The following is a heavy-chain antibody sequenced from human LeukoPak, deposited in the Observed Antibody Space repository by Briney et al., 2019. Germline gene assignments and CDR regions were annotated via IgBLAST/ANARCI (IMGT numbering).Heavy chain of an antibody. D-gene: IGHD5-18*01. CDR2: IYHSGST. CDR3: ARRGYSYNDAFDI. CDR1: GGSISSGAYS. J-gene: IGHJ3*02. Sequence: SQTLSLTCAVSGGSISSGAYSWSWIRQPPGKGLEWIGYIYHSGSTYYNPSLKSRVTISVDRSKNQFSLKLSSVTAADTAVYYCARRGYSYNDAFDIWGQGTMVTVSS. V-gene: IGHV4-30-2*01.